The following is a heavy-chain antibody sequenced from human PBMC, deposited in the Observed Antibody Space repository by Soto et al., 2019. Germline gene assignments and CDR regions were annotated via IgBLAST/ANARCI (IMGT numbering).Heavy chain of an antibody. J-gene: IGHJ4*02. CDR3: ARQVRQQLVTSYYFEY. CDR1: GGSISSYY. D-gene: IGHD6-13*01. CDR2: IYYSGST. Sequence: PSETLSLTCTVSGGSISSYYWSWIRQPPGKGLEWIGYIYYSGSTNYNPSLKSRVTISVDTSKNQFSLKLSSVTAADTAVYYCARQVRQQLVTSYYFEYWGQGTLVTVSS. V-gene: IGHV4-59*08.